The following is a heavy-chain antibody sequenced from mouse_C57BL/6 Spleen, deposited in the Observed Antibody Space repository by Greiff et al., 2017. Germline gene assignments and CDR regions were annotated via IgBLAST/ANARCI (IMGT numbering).Heavy chain of an antibody. CDR3: ARCYYGSSYFDY. CDR2: IDPSDSYT. CDR1: GYTFTSYW. V-gene: IGHV1-69*01. Sequence: VQLQQPGAELVMPGASVKLSCKASGYTFTSYWMHWVKQRPGQGLEWIGEIDPSDSYTNYYQKFKGKSTLTVDKSSSTAYMQLSSLTSEDSAVYYCARCYYGSSYFDYWGQGTTLTVSS. D-gene: IGHD1-1*01. J-gene: IGHJ2*01.